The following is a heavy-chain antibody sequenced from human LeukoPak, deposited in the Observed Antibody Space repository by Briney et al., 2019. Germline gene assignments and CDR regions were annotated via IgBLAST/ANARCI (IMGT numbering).Heavy chain of an antibody. CDR3: ARDSGDGYPYYFDY. D-gene: IGHD2-21*02. CDR1: GGSIISYY. CDR2: IYYSGST. Sequence: PSETLSLTCTVSGGSIISYYWSWIRQPPGKGLEWIGYIYYSGSTNYNPSLKSRVTISVDTSKNQFSLKLSSVTAADTAVYYCARDSGDGYPYYFDYWGQGTLVTVSS. J-gene: IGHJ4*02. V-gene: IGHV4-59*01.